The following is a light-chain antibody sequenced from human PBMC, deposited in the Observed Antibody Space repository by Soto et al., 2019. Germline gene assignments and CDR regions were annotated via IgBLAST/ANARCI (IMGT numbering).Light chain of an antibody. CDR1: SSNIGAGYD. Sequence: QSVLTQPPSVSGAPGQRVTISCTGSSSNIGAGYDVHWYQQLPGTAPKLLIYGNSNRPSGVPDRFSGSKSGTSASLAITGLQAEDEADYHCQSYDSSLSAFFGTGTKVTVL. CDR2: GNS. V-gene: IGLV1-40*01. J-gene: IGLJ1*01. CDR3: QSYDSSLSAF.